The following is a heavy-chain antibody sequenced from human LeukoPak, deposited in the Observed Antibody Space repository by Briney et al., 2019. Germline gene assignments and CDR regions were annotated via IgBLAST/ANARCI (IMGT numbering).Heavy chain of an antibody. CDR2: ISAYNGNT. Sequence: ASVKVSCKASGYTFTSYGISWVRQAPGQGLEWMGWISAYNGNTNYAQKLQGRVTMTTDTSTSTAYMELRSLRSDDTAVYYCARNGDYYDSSGYVFPNYFDYWGQGTLVTVSS. CDR1: GYTFTSYG. CDR3: ARNGDYYDSSGYVFPNYFDY. V-gene: IGHV1-18*01. J-gene: IGHJ4*02. D-gene: IGHD3-22*01.